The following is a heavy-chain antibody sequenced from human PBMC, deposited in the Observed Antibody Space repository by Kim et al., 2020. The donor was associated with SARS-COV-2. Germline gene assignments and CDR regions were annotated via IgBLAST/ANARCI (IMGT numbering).Heavy chain of an antibody. D-gene: IGHD3-22*01. V-gene: IGHV4-31*02. Sequence: YNPSLKSRVTISVDTSKNQFSLKLSSVTAADMAVYYCARAPIVVVITHFDYWGQGTLVTVSS. J-gene: IGHJ4*02. CDR3: ARAPIVVVITHFDY.